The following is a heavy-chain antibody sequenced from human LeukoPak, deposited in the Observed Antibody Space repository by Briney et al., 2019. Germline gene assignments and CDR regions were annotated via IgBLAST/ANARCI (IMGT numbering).Heavy chain of an antibody. J-gene: IGHJ6*03. V-gene: IGHV3-30*02. CDR2: IRYDGSNK. CDR1: GFSFGSYG. D-gene: IGHD6-13*01. CDR3: AKDTSSWYASYYYYMDV. Sequence: GGSLRLSCAASGFSFGSYGMHWVRQAPGKGLEWVAFIRYDGSNKYYADSVKGRFTISRDNSKNTLYLQMNSLRAEDTAVYYCAKDTSSWYASYYYYMDVWGKGTTVTISS.